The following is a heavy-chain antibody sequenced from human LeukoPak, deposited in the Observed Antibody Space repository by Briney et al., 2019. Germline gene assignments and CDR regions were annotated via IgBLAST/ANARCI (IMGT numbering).Heavy chain of an antibody. CDR1: GFTFSSYS. J-gene: IGHJ6*02. CDR3: ARDGSLRAFVGSSSYYYGMDV. Sequence: GGSLRLSCAASGFTFSSYSMNWVRQAPGKGLEWVSSISSSSSYIYYADSVKGRFTISRDNAKNSLYLQMNSLRAEDTAVYYCARDGSLRAFVGSSSYYYGMDVWGQGTTVTGSS. V-gene: IGHV3-21*01. D-gene: IGHD6-13*01. CDR2: ISSSSSYI.